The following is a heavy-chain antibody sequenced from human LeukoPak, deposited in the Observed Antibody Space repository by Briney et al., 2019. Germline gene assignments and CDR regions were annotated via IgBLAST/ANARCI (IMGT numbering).Heavy chain of an antibody. CDR2: IKQDGSEK. CDR1: GFTFSSYW. J-gene: IGHJ4*02. D-gene: IGHD3-10*01. Sequence: GGSLRLSCAASGFTFSSYWMNWVRQAPGKWLEWVANIKQDGSEKYYVDSVKGRFTISRDNANNSLYLQMNSLRAEDTAVYYCARGRGGLLWFGEFNSWGQGTLVTVSS. CDR3: ARGRGGLLWFGEFNS. V-gene: IGHV3-7*01.